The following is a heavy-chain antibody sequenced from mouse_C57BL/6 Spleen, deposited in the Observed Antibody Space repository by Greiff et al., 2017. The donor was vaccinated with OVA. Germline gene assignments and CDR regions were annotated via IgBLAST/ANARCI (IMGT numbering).Heavy chain of an antibody. CDR1: GYTFTSYW. V-gene: IGHV1-53*01. CDR3: SPYYSNYFNYFDY. D-gene: IGHD2-5*01. Sequence: QVQLKQPGTELVKPGASVKLSCKASGYTFTSYWMHWVKQRPGQGLEWIGNINPSNGGTNYNEKFKSKATLTVDKSSSTAYMQLSSLTSEDSAVYFCSPYYSNYFNYFDYWGQGTTLTVSS. J-gene: IGHJ2*01. CDR2: INPSNGGT.